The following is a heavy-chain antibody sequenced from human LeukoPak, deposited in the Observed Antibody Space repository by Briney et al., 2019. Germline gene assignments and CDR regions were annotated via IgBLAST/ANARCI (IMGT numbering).Heavy chain of an antibody. Sequence: GGSLRLSCAASGFIFSDSYLSWIRQAPGKGLEWVSYISTDSSDIHYADSVKGRFTISRDNARNTLYLQLSSLRAEDSAVYYCARDTFQPGLIDSWGQGTLVTVSS. D-gene: IGHD2-2*01. CDR2: ISTDSSDI. CDR1: GFIFSDSY. V-gene: IGHV3-11*06. J-gene: IGHJ4*02. CDR3: ARDTFQPGLIDS.